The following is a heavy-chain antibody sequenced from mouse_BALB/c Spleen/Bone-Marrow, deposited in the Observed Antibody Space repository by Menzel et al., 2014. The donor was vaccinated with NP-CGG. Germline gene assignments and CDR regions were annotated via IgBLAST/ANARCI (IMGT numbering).Heavy chain of an antibody. V-gene: IGHV1S29*02. D-gene: IGHD3-3*01. CDR1: GYTFTDYN. CDR2: IFPLNGDI. J-gene: IGHJ3*01. Sequence: EVQLQESGPELVKPGASVKISCKASGYTFTDYNIHWVKQSQGMSLEWIGYIFPLNGDIGYNQKFKIKATLTVDNSSNTAYMEFRSLTSEDSAVYYCVRGGPWFVYWGQGTLVTVPA. CDR3: VRGGPWFVY.